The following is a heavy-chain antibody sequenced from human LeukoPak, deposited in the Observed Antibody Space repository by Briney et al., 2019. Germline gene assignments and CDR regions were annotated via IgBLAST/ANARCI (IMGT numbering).Heavy chain of an antibody. Sequence: PGGSLRLSCAASGFTFSSYGMSWVRQAPGKGLEWVANIKQDGSEKYYVDSVKGRFTISRDNAKNSLYLQMNSLRADDTAVYYCARGINGFCSMTSCYAGCWGQGTLVTVSS. V-gene: IGHV3-7*04. J-gene: IGHJ4*02. D-gene: IGHD2-2*03. CDR3: ARGINGFCSMTSCYAGC. CDR1: GFTFSSYG. CDR2: IKQDGSEK.